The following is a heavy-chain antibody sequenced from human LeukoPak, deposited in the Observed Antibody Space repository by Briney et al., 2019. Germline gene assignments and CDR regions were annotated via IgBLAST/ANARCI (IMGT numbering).Heavy chain of an antibody. D-gene: IGHD2-2*02. V-gene: IGHV1-69*13. CDR1: GGTFSSYA. CDR2: IIPIFGTA. Sequence: SVKVSCKASGGTFSSYAISWVRQAPGQGLEWMGGIIPIFGTANYAQKFQGRVTITADESTSTAYMELSSLRSEDTAVHYCARGKRYCSSTSCYTDTFGIWGQGTMVTVSS. J-gene: IGHJ3*02. CDR3: ARGKRYCSSTSCYTDTFGI.